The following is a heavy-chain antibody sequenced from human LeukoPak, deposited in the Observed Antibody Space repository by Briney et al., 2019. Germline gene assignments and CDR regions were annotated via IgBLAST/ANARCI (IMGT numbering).Heavy chain of an antibody. CDR3: ARDPTNTSGRYAFFDY. V-gene: IGHV1-18*01. CDR2: ITCYNGDT. D-gene: IGHD6-19*01. J-gene: IGHJ4*02. Sequence: AAVNVSCKASGYTFNKHGISWLRQAPGQGLEWMGWITCYNGDTHDAQKFQCRVTLTTDTSTTTAYMELRSLRSDDTALYYCARDPTNTSGRYAFFDYWGQGTLVTVSS. CDR1: GYTFNKHG.